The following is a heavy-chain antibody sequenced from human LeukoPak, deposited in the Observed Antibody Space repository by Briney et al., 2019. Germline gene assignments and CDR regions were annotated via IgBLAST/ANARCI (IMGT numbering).Heavy chain of an antibody. D-gene: IGHD3-22*01. CDR2: IYPGDSDT. CDR1: GYSFTTYW. V-gene: IGHV5-51*01. J-gene: IGHJ4*02. Sequence: GESLKISCKCSGYSFTTYWIGWVRQMPGKGLEWMGIIYPGDSDTRYSPSFQGQVTISADKSISTAYLQWSSLKASDTAMYYCARQLYYDSSGYCDYWGQGTLVTVSS. CDR3: ARQLYYDSSGYCDY.